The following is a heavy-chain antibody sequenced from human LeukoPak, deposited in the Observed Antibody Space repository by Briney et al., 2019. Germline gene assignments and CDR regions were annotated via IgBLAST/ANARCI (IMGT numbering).Heavy chain of an antibody. CDR1: GFTLSSYA. CDR3: AKWGVAAAGHFDY. V-gene: IGHV3-23*01. CDR2: ISVIGGST. J-gene: IGHJ4*02. D-gene: IGHD6-13*01. Sequence: RGSLRLSCAASGFTLSSYAMSWVRHTPGKGLEWVSAISVIGGSTYYADSVKGRFTISRDTSKKTLYLQMNSVRAEETGVYYCAKWGVAAAGHFDYWGQGTLVTVSS.